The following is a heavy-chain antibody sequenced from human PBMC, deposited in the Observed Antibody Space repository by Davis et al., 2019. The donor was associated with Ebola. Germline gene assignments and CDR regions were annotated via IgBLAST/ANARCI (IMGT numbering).Heavy chain of an antibody. CDR1: GFAFSSYG. CDR3: AKYSSGWYDYYYGMDV. CDR2: ISYDGSNK. V-gene: IGHV3-30*19. J-gene: IGHJ6*02. Sequence: GESLKISCAASGFAFSSYGMHWVRQAPGKGLEWVAVISYDGSNKYYADSVKGRFTISRDNSKNTLYLQMNSLRAEDTAVYYCAKYSSGWYDYYYGMDVWGQGTTVTVSS. D-gene: IGHD6-19*01.